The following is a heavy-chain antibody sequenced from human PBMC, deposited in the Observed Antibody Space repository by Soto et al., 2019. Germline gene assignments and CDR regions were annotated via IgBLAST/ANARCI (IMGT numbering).Heavy chain of an antibody. CDR3: GSTIAVAGPDASDM. J-gene: IGHJ3*02. V-gene: IGHV3-30-3*01. CDR1: RFTFSYYA. D-gene: IGHD6-19*01. CDR2: ILSDVSKK. Sequence: QVQLVESGGGVVQPGKSLRLSCAASRFTFSYYAMHWIRQAPGKGLEWMAVILSDVSKKYYAESVKGRFTISRDNSKSTLFLQMNSLRVEDTAGYDCGSTIAVAGPDASDMWGQGTMVT.